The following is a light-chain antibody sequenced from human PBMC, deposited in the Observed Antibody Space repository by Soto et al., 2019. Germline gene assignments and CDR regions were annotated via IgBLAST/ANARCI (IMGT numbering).Light chain of an antibody. J-gene: IGKJ1*01. V-gene: IGKV1-5*03. CDR3: QRYTDFSRA. CDR1: QAIGDW. Sequence: TPMTQSPSTLSASVGDKVTLTCRASQAIGDWMAWYQQKPGKAPKILIYRASTLVSGVPSRFSGGGFGTEFTLTISSLQPDDFATYYCQRYTDFSRAFGQGTKVEIK. CDR2: RAS.